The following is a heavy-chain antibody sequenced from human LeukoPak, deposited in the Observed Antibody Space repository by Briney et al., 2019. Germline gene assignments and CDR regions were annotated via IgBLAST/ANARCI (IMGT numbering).Heavy chain of an antibody. CDR3: AKDPSVAGTAEYFQD. J-gene: IGHJ1*01. CDR1: GFTFSYYG. Sequence: PGGSLRLSCAASGFTFSYYGMHWVRQAPGKGLEWVAAISDDGSNEYYADSVKGRFTISRDNSKNTLYLQMNSLRAEDTAVYYCAKDPSVAGTAEYFQDWGQGTLVTVSS. D-gene: IGHD6-19*01. V-gene: IGHV3-30*18. CDR2: ISDDGSNE.